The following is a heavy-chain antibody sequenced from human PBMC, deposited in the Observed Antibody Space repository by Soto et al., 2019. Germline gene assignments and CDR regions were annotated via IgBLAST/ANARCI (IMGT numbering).Heavy chain of an antibody. Sequence: GGSLRLSCAASGFTFSSYGMHWVRQAPGKGLEWVAVIWYDGSNKYYADSVKGRFTISRDNSKNTLYLQMNSLRAEDTAVYYCARVKGGQSDAFDIWGQGTMVTVSS. CDR1: GFTFSSYG. CDR3: ARVKGGQSDAFDI. CDR2: IWYDGSNK. V-gene: IGHV3-33*01. D-gene: IGHD6-25*01. J-gene: IGHJ3*02.